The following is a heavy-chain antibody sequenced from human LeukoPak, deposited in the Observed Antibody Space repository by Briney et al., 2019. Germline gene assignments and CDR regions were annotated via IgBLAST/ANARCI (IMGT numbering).Heavy chain of an antibody. D-gene: IGHD6-13*01. V-gene: IGHV4-59*08. J-gene: IGHJ4*02. CDR1: GGSISSYY. CDR3: ARLRRDSSSWTYYFDY. Sequence: SETLSLTCTVSGGSISSYYWSWIRQPPGQGLEWIGYIYYSGSTNYNPSLKSRVTISVDTSKNQFSLKLSSVTAADTAVYYCARLRRDSSSWTYYFDYWGQGTLVTVSS. CDR2: IYYSGST.